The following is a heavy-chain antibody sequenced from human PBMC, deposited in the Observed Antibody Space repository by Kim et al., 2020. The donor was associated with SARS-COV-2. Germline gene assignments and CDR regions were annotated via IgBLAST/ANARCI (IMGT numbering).Heavy chain of an antibody. J-gene: IGHJ6*02. CDR3: AKVSGAGGYYYYGMDV. D-gene: IGHD6-19*01. V-gene: IGHV3-23*01. Sequence: SVKGPFNISRDNSKNHVDLQMNSLRAEDTAGYYCAKVSGAGGYYYYGMDVWGQGTTVTVSS.